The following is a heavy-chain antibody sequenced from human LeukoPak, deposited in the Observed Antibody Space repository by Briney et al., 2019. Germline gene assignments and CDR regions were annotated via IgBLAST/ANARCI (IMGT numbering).Heavy chain of an antibody. D-gene: IGHD7-27*01. V-gene: IGHV4-34*01. CDR3: ARGLGFDY. CDR1: GGSFSGYY. CDR2: INHSGST. Sequence: SETLSLTCPVYGGSFSGYYWSWIRQPPGKGLEWIGEINHSGSTNYNPSLKSRVTISVDTSKNQFSLKPSSVTAADTAVYYCARGLGFDYWGQGTLVTVSS. J-gene: IGHJ4*02.